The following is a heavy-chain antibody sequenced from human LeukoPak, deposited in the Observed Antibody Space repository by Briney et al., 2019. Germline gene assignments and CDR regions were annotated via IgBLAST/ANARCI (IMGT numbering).Heavy chain of an antibody. V-gene: IGHV4-4*02. Sequence: SETLSLTCAVSGGSISSSNWWSWVRQPPGKGLGWIGEIYHSGSTNYNPSLKSRVTISLDKSKNQFSLKLSSVTAADTAVYYCARVSPTYYYGSGSYFADGGQRSLVTVSS. CDR1: GGSISSSNW. J-gene: IGHJ4*02. CDR2: IYHSGST. CDR3: ARVSPTYYYGSGSYFAD. D-gene: IGHD3-10*01.